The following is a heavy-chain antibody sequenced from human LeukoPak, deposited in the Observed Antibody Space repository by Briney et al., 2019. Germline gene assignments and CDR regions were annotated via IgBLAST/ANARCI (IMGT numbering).Heavy chain of an antibody. J-gene: IGHJ4*02. CDR3: AKDRYNTAMVSFDY. V-gene: IGHV3-23*01. D-gene: IGHD5-18*01. CDR2: ISGSGGST. CDR1: GFTFSSYA. Sequence: SGGSLRLSCAASGFTFSSYAMSWVRQAPGKGLEWVSAISGSGGSTYYADSVKGRFTISRDNSRNTLYLQMNSLRAEDTALYYCAKDRYNTAMVSFDYWGQGTLVTVSS.